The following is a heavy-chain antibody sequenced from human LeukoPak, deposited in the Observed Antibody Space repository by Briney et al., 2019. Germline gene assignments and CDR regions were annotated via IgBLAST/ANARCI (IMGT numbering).Heavy chain of an antibody. CDR3: AKGPGGSGSYFDY. Sequence: GGSLRLSCAASGFTFSSYAMSWVRQAPGKGLEWVSTISGSGDSTFYADSVKGRFTISRDNSKNMLYLQMNSLRAEDTAVYYCAKGPGGSGSYFDYWGQGTLVTVSS. D-gene: IGHD3-10*01. CDR1: GFTFSSYA. J-gene: IGHJ4*02. V-gene: IGHV3-23*01. CDR2: ISGSGDST.